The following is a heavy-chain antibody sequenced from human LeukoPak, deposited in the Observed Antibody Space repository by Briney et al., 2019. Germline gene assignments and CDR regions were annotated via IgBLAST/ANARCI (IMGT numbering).Heavy chain of an antibody. V-gene: IGHV3-30*04. Sequence: PGGSLRLSCAGSGFTFSNYVMYWVRQAPGKGLEWVAVISHEGNKEDYAESVKGRFTISRDISKSTLFLQMNSLRVEDTAVYSCAREYFVGDSRGAPWFDPRGQGTLVTVSS. CDR3: AREYFVGDSRGAPWFDP. D-gene: IGHD3-22*01. CDR1: GFTFSNYV. CDR2: ISHEGNKE. J-gene: IGHJ5*02.